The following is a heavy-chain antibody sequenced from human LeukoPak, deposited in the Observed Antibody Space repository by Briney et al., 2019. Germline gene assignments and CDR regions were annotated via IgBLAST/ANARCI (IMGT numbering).Heavy chain of an antibody. D-gene: IGHD6-19*01. J-gene: IGHJ5*02. CDR2: ISSSSNYI. Sequence: GGSLRLSCAASGFTFSSYSMDWVRQAPGKGLEWVSSISSSSNYIYYADSVKGRFTISRDNAKNSLYLQMNSLRAEDTAVYYCARDPSSGWYLKGWFDPWGQGTLVTVSS. CDR3: ARDPSSGWYLKGWFDP. CDR1: GFTFSSYS. V-gene: IGHV3-21*01.